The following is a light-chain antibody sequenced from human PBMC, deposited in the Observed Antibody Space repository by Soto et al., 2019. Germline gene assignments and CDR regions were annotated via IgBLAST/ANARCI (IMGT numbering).Light chain of an antibody. V-gene: IGKV3-15*01. Sequence: EFVLTQSPGTLSLPPGERATLSCRASQSVSSNLAWYQQKPGQAPRLLIYGASTRATGIPARFSGSGSGTEFTLTISSLQSEDFAVYYCQQYNNWPLTFGGGTKVDI. CDR2: GAS. J-gene: IGKJ4*01. CDR3: QQYNNWPLT. CDR1: QSVSSN.